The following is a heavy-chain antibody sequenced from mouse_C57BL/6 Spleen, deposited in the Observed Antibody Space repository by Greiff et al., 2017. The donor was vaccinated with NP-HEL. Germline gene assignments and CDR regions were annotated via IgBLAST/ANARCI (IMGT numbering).Heavy chain of an antibody. Sequence: QVQLKQPGAELVKPGASVKLSCKASGYTFTSYWMHWVKQRPGQGLEWIGMIHPNSGSTNYNEKFKSKATLTVDKSSSTAYMQLSSLTSEDSAVYYCLYYSNSGWFAYWGQGTLVTVSA. CDR1: GYTFTSYW. CDR3: LYYSNSGWFAY. D-gene: IGHD2-5*01. CDR2: IHPNSGST. J-gene: IGHJ3*01. V-gene: IGHV1-64*01.